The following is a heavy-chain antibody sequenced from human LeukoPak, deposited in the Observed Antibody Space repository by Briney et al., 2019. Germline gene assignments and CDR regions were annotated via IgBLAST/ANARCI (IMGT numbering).Heavy chain of an antibody. V-gene: IGHV3-7*01. J-gene: IGHJ4*02. Sequence: GGSLRLSCVASGFSFTANWMSWVRQAPGKGPEWVASIKEDGSEKYYGDSVSGRFTISRDNAKNSLYLQMNSLRVEDTAVYYCAQEGNWGQGTLDTVSS. CDR3: AQEGN. CDR1: GFSFTANW. CDR2: IKEDGSEK.